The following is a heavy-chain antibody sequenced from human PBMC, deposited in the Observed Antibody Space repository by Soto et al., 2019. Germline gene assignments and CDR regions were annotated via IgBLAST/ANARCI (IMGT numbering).Heavy chain of an antibody. V-gene: IGHV3-30-3*01. J-gene: IGHJ6*02. CDR2: ISYDGSNK. CDR3: XRPKRANTMIGDYGMDV. Sequence: PGGSLRLSCAASGFTFSSYAMHWVRQAPGKGLEWVAVISYDGSNKYYADSVKGRFTISRDNSKNTLYLQMNSLRAEDTAVYYCXRPKRANTMIGDYGMDVWGQGTTVTVSS. CDR1: GFTFSSYA. D-gene: IGHD3-22*01.